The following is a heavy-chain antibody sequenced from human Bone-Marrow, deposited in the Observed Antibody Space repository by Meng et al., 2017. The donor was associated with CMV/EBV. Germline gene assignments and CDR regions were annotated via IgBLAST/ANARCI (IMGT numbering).Heavy chain of an antibody. D-gene: IGHD2-2*01. J-gene: IGHJ6*02. CDR3: ARDRLVVAPAATKPLFYYGMDV. V-gene: IGHV4-59*01. Sequence: SETLSLTCTVSGGSISSYYWSWIRQPPGKGLEWIGYIYYSGSTNYNPSLKSRVTISVDTSKNQFSLKLSSVTAADTAVYYCARDRLVVAPAATKPLFYYGMDVWGQGTTVTVSS. CDR1: GGSISSYY. CDR2: IYYSGST.